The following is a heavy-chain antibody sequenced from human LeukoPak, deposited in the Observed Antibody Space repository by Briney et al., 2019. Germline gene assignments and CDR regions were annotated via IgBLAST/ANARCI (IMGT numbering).Heavy chain of an antibody. Sequence: GGSLRLSCAVSGFTFSSYAMSWVRQAPGKGLEWVSGISDNGGGTYYADSVKGRFTTSRDNSKNTLYLQMNCLRAEDTAVYYCAKGDYYASGSSFDYWGQGTLVTVSS. D-gene: IGHD3-10*01. CDR1: GFTFSSYA. V-gene: IGHV3-23*01. CDR3: AKGDYYASGSSFDY. CDR2: ISDNGGGT. J-gene: IGHJ4*02.